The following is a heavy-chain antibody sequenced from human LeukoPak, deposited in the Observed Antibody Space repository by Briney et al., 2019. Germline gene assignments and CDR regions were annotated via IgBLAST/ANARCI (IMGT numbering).Heavy chain of an antibody. D-gene: IGHD3-22*01. CDR2: INPNSGGT. V-gene: IGHV1-2*02. CDR1: GYTFTGYY. J-gene: IGHJ4*02. CDR3: ARGDIYYDSSGYSLGGY. Sequence: GASVKVSCKASGYTFTGYYMHWVRQAPGQGLEWMGWINPNSGGTNYAQKFQGRVTMTRDTSISTAYMELSRLRSDDTAVYYCARGDIYYDSSGYSLGGYWGQGTLVTVSS.